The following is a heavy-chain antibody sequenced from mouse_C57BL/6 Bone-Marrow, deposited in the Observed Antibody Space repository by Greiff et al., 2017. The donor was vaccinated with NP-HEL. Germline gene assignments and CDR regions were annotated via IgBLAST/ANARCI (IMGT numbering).Heavy chain of an antibody. J-gene: IGHJ3*01. CDR2: IYPGDGDT. CDR3: ARAGDGTGFAY. V-gene: IGHV1-80*01. D-gene: IGHD2-1*01. Sequence: VQLVESGAELVKPGASVKISCKASGYAFSSYWMNWVKQRPGKGLEWIGQIYPGDGDTNYNGKFKGKATLTADKSSSTAYMQLSSLTSEDSAVYFCARAGDGTGFAYWGQGTLVTVSA. CDR1: GYAFSSYW.